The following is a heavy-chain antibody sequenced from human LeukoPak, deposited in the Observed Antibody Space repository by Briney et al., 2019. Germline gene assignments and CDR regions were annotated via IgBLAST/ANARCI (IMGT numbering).Heavy chain of an antibody. CDR3: ARTGGFGYCSSTSCLGHRYYYYYMDV. CDR2: INHSGIT. D-gene: IGHD2-2*01. V-gene: IGHV4-34*01. Sequence: SETLSLTCAVYGGSFSGYYWSWIRQPPGKGLEWIGEINHSGITNYNPSLKSRVTISVDTSKNQFSLKLSSVTAADTAVYYCARTGGFGYCSSTSCLGHRYYYYYMDVWGKGTTVTISS. CDR1: GGSFSGYY. J-gene: IGHJ6*03.